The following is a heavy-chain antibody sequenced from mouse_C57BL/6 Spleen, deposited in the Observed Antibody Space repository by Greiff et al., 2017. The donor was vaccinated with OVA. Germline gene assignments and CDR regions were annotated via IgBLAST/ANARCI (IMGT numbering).Heavy chain of an antibody. Sequence: VKVVESGPGLVAPSQSLSITCTVSGFSFTSYAISWVRQPPGQGLEWLGVIWPGGGTNYNSAIKSRLSISKDNSKSQVFLKMNSLQTDDTARYYWAREHSNYSFDYWGQGTTLTVSS. D-gene: IGHD2-5*01. CDR3: AREHSNYSFDY. V-gene: IGHV2-9-1*01. CDR1: GFSFTSYA. CDR2: IWPGGGT. J-gene: IGHJ2*01.